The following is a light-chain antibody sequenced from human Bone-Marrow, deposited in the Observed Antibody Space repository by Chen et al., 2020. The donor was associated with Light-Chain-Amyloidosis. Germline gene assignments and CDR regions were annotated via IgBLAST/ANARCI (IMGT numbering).Light chain of an antibody. Sequence: QSVLTQPPSVSAAPGHKVPISCSGSCSNIGNNYVSWYQQLPGTAPTLLIYDNNNRPSGIPDRFSGSKSGTAAPLGITGLQTGDEADYYCETWDSGLSAWVFGGGTKLTVL. V-gene: IGLV1-51*01. J-gene: IGLJ3*02. CDR2: DNN. CDR1: CSNIGNNY. CDR3: ETWDSGLSAWV.